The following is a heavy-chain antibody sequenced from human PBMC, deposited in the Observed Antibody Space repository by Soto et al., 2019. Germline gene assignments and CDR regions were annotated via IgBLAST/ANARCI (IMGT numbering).Heavy chain of an antibody. D-gene: IGHD3-3*01. Sequence: QVQLQESGTGLVKPSETLSLTCSVSGGSINSYYWSWIRQPPGKGLEWIGYIFHSGSTNYNPSLESRVTISVDTSKNQFSLRLSSVTAADTAVYYCARDLGAAPLFYWGQGTLVTVSS. CDR3: ARDLGAAPLFY. CDR1: GGSINSYY. CDR2: IFHSGST. V-gene: IGHV4-59*01. J-gene: IGHJ4*02.